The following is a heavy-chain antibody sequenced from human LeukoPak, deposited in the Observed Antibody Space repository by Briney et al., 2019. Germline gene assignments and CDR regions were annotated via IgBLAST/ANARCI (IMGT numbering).Heavy chain of an antibody. D-gene: IGHD3-9*01. V-gene: IGHV4-4*07. Sequence: PSETLSLTCTVSGGSISSYYWSWIRQPAGKGLEWIGRIYTSGSTNYNPSLKSRVTMSVDTSKNQFSLKLSSVTAADTAVYYCARDHYYDILTGYLSHGAFDIWGQGTMVTVSS. J-gene: IGHJ3*02. CDR1: GGSISSYY. CDR2: IYTSGST. CDR3: ARDHYYDILTGYLSHGAFDI.